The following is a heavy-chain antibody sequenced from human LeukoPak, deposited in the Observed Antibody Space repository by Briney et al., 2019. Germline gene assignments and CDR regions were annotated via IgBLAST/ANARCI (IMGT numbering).Heavy chain of an antibody. J-gene: IGHJ5*02. CDR2: IYYSGST. V-gene: IGHV4-31*03. CDR1: GGSISSGGYY. D-gene: IGHD6-13*01. Sequence: SSETLSLTCTVSGGSISSGGYYWSWIRQHPGKGLEWIGYIYYSGSTYYNPSLKSRVTISVDTSKNQFSLKPSSVTAADTAVYYCARGYSSSWYRWFDPWGQGTLVTVSS. CDR3: ARGYSSSWYRWFDP.